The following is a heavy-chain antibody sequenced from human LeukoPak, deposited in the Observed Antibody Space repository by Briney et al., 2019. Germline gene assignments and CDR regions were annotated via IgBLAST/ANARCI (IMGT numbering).Heavy chain of an antibody. V-gene: IGHV4-59*12. CDR3: ARRGVVIWGVVDY. Sequence: SETLSLTCTVSGGSISSYYWSWIRQPPGKGLEWIGYIYYSGSTNYNPSLKSRVTISVDTSKNQFSLKLSSVTAADTAVYYCARRGVVIWGVVDYWGQGTLVTVSS. D-gene: IGHD2-21*01. CDR2: IYYSGST. CDR1: GGSISSYY. J-gene: IGHJ4*02.